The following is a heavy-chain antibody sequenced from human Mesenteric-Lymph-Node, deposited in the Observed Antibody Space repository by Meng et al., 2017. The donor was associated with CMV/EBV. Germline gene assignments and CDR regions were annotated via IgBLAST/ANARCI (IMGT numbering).Heavy chain of an antibody. Sequence: GGSLRLSCAASGFTFSSYWMHWVRQAPGKGLVWVSRINSDGSSTSYADSVKGRFTISRDNAKNSLYLQMNSLRAEDTAVYYCAKALALYSSSWYADYWGQGTLVTVSS. CDR1: GFTFSSYW. V-gene: IGHV3-74*01. CDR3: AKALALYSSSWYADY. D-gene: IGHD6-13*01. CDR2: INSDGSST. J-gene: IGHJ4*02.